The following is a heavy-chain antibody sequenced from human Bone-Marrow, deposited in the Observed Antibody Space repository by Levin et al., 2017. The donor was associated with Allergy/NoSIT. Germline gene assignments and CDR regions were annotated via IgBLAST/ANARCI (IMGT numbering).Heavy chain of an antibody. CDR2: IKPDGSEK. Sequence: QAGGSLRLSCAASGFTLSQYWMTWVRQAPGKGLEWVAKIKPDGSEKYYVDSVKGRFTISRDNTRKSLSLEMNNLRSADTAVYFCARDSFSTSSGLDYYYGLDVWAKGPRSPSP. V-gene: IGHV3-7*01. CDR1: GFTLSQYW. J-gene: IGHJ6*02. D-gene: IGHD6-6*01. CDR3: ARDSFSTSSGLDYYYGLDV.